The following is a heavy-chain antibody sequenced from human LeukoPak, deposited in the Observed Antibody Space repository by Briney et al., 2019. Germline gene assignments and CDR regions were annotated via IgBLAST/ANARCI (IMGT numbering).Heavy chain of an antibody. CDR2: INHSGST. J-gene: IGHJ4*02. CDR1: GGSFSGYY. CDR3: ASHSIMVRGVIDY. V-gene: IGHV4-34*01. Sequence: PSETLSLTCAVYGGSFSGYYWSWIRQPPGKGLEWIGEINHSGSTNYNPSLKSRVTISVDTSKNQFSLKLSSVTAADTAVYYCASHSIMVRGVIDYWGQGTLVTVSS. D-gene: IGHD3-10*01.